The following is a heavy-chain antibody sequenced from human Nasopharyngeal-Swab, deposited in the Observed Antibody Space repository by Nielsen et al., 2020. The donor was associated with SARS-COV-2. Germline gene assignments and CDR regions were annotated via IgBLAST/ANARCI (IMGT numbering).Heavy chain of an antibody. CDR2: MNPNSGNT. CDR3: ARGTTVRYFDWLFADYGMDV. V-gene: IGHV1-8*01. Sequence: ASVKVSCKASGYTLTSYDINWVRQATGQGLEWMGWMNPNSGNTGYAQKFQGRVTMTRNTSISTAYMELSSLRSEDTAVYHCARGTTVRYFDWLFADYGMDVWGQGTTVTVSS. D-gene: IGHD3-9*01. J-gene: IGHJ6*02. CDR1: GYTLTSYD.